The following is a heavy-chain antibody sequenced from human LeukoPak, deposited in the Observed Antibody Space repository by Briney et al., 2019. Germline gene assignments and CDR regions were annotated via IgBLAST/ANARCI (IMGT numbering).Heavy chain of an antibody. CDR1: GFTFSSYG. J-gene: IGHJ5*02. V-gene: IGHV3-33*01. D-gene: IGHD3-3*01. CDR2: IWYDGSNK. Sequence: PGGSLRLSCAASGFTFSSYGMHWVRQAPGKGLEWVAVIWYDGSNKYYADSVKGRFTISRDNSKNTLYLQMNSLRAEDTAVYYCARDRSGVVTAYNWFDPWGQGTLVTVSS. CDR3: ARDRSGVVTAYNWFDP.